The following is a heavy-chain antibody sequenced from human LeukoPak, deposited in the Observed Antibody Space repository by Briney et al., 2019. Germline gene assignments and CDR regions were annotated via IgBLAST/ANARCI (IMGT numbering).Heavy chain of an antibody. CDR1: GFTFNTYS. CDR2: ISGGSSFV. Sequence: GGSLRLSCAASGFTFNTYSMNWVRQAPGKGLEWVSSISGGSSFVNYADSVKGRFTISRDNARNSLYLQMNSLRTEDAAVYYCARGDGGSPRPYWGQGTLVTVSS. D-gene: IGHD2-15*01. J-gene: IGHJ4*02. CDR3: ARGDGGSPRPY. V-gene: IGHV3-21*01.